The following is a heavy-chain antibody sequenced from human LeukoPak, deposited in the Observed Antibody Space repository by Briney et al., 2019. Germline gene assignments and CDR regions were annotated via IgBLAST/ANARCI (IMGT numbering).Heavy chain of an antibody. CDR3: GKTTTGYSSGQKPAWPVGY. J-gene: IGHJ4*02. Sequence: PGGSLRLSCAASGFTFGSYAMYWVRQAPGKGLEWVAVIFGSGGSAHYADSAKGRFTISRDNSKNTVYLQINSLRAEDTAVYYCGKTTTGYSSGQKPAWPVGYWGQGTLVTVSS. CDR2: IFGSGGSA. D-gene: IGHD6-19*01. V-gene: IGHV3-23*01. CDR1: GFTFGSYA.